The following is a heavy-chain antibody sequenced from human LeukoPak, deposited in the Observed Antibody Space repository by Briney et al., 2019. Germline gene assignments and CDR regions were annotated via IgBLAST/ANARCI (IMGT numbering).Heavy chain of an antibody. CDR2: IYHSGST. CDR3: ARGIAGRDGYNWGDNWFDP. Sequence: SETLSLTCAVYGGSFSGYSWSWIRQPPGKGLEWIGYIYHSGSTYYNPSLKSRVTISVDRSKNQFSLKLSSVTAADTAVYYCARGIAGRDGYNWGDNWFDPWGQGTLVTVSS. D-gene: IGHD5-24*01. CDR1: GGSFSGYS. V-gene: IGHV4-30-2*01. J-gene: IGHJ5*02.